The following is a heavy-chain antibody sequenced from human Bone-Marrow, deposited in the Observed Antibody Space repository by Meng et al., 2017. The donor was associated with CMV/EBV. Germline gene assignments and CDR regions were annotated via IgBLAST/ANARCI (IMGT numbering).Heavy chain of an antibody. CDR3: SRQVFWSGYRYYFDY. Sequence: GESLKISCAASGFTFSTYWMSWVRQAPGKGLEWVANIEQDGSEKYYVDSVKGRFTLSRDNAKNSLYLQMNSLRAEDTTVYYCSRQVFWSGYRYYFDYWAQGALVTVSS. J-gene: IGHJ4*02. CDR2: IEQDGSEK. D-gene: IGHD3-3*01. V-gene: IGHV3-7*01. CDR1: GFTFSTYW.